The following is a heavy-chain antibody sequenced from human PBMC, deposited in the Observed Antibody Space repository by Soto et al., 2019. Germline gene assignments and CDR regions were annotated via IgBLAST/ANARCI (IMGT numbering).Heavy chain of an antibody. Sequence: SETLSLTCAVYGGSFSGYYWSWIRQPPGKGLEWIGEINHSGSTNYNPSLKSRVTISVDTSKNQFSLKLSSVTAADTAVYYCASGDSGYMDVWGKGTTGTVSS. CDR2: INHSGST. J-gene: IGHJ6*03. D-gene: IGHD3-10*01. V-gene: IGHV4-34*01. CDR3: ASGDSGYMDV. CDR1: GGSFSGYY.